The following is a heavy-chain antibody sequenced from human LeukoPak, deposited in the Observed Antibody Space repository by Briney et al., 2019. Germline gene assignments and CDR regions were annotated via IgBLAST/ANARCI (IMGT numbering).Heavy chain of an antibody. V-gene: IGHV4-59*01. CDR2: IYYSGSI. J-gene: IGHJ3*02. D-gene: IGHD4-17*01. Sequence: PSETLSLTCTVSAGSISSYHWSWLRQPPGKGLEWIGYIYYSGSINYNPSLKSRVTISVDTSKNQSSLKLSSVTAADTAVYYCARERRGYGDYGDAFDIWGQGTMVTVSS. CDR3: ARERRGYGDYGDAFDI. CDR1: AGSISSYH.